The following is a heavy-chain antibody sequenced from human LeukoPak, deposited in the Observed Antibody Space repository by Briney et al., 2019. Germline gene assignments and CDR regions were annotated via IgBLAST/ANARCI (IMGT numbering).Heavy chain of an antibody. V-gene: IGHV4-59*01. CDR3: TKATQWLAFDY. Sequence: PSETLSLTCTVSGGSISSYYWSWIRQPPGEGLEWIGYISNGGITNYNPSLKSRVTISVHTSKNQLSLQLTSVTAADTAVYYCTKATQWLAFDYWGRGTLVTVSS. CDR1: GGSISSYY. CDR2: ISNGGIT. J-gene: IGHJ4*02. D-gene: IGHD6-19*01.